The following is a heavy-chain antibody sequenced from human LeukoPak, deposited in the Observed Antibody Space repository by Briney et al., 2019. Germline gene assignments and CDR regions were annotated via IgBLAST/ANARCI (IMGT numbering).Heavy chain of an antibody. V-gene: IGHV1-18*01. CDR1: GYTFTSYG. J-gene: IGHJ4*02. Sequence: ASVKVSCKASGYTFTSYGISWVRQAPGQGLEWMGWISAYNGNTIYAQKLQGRVTMTTDTSTSTAYMELRSLRSDDTAVYYCAKGDYVVVVAAATVDYWGQGTLVTVSS. D-gene: IGHD2-15*01. CDR2: ISAYNGNT. CDR3: AKGDYVVVVAAATVDY.